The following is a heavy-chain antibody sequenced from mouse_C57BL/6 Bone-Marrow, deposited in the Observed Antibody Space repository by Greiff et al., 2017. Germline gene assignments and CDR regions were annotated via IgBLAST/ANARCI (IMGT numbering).Heavy chain of an antibody. D-gene: IGHD2-3*01. V-gene: IGHV1-50*01. CDR3: ARSGDGYYGY. CDR2: IDPSDSYT. Sequence: QVQLQHPGAELVKPGASVKLSCKASGYTFTSYWMQWVKQRPGQGLEWIGEIDPSDSYTNYNQKFKGKATLTVDTSSSTAYMQLSSLTSEDSAVYYCARSGDGYYGYWGQGTTLTVSS. J-gene: IGHJ2*01. CDR1: GYTFTSYW.